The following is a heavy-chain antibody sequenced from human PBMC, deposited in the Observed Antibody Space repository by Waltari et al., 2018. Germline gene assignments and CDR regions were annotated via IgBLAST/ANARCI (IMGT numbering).Heavy chain of an antibody. CDR1: GGSISSGDYY. CDR2: IYYSGRT. Sequence: QVQLQESGPGLVKPSQTLSLPCTVSGGSISSGDYYWSWIRQPPGKGLEWIGYIYYSGRTYYTPTLKSRVTISVDASKNQFSLKLSSVTAADTAVYYCARAGYYGSVSSPPYWYFDLWGRGTLVTVSS. D-gene: IGHD3-10*01. V-gene: IGHV4-30-4*08. J-gene: IGHJ2*01. CDR3: ARAGYYGSVSSPPYWYFDL.